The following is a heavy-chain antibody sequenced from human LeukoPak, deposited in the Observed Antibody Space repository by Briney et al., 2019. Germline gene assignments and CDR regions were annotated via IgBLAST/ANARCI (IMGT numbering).Heavy chain of an antibody. J-gene: IGHJ4*02. V-gene: IGHV5-51*01. Sequence: NHGESLKISCKTSGYTFTAYWIAWVRQMPGKGLEWMGIIYPSDSDTRYSPSFQGQVTISADKSINTAYLQWSSLKASDTAMYYCARQDGYALYYFDYWGQGTLVTVSS. D-gene: IGHD5-24*01. CDR1: GYTFTAYW. CDR2: IYPSDSDT. CDR3: ARQDGYALYYFDY.